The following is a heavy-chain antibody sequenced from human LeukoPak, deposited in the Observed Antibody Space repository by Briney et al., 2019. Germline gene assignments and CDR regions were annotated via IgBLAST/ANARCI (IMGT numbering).Heavy chain of an antibody. CDR3: ARDRLSYGSVIAFDI. V-gene: IGHV3-48*03. Sequence: PGGSLRLSCAASGFTFSSYEMNWVRRAPGKGLEWVSYISSSGSTIYYADSVKGRFTISRDNAKNSLYLQMNSLRAEDTAVYYCARDRLSYGSVIAFDIWGQGTMVTVSS. CDR1: GFTFSSYE. D-gene: IGHD5-18*01. CDR2: ISSSGSTI. J-gene: IGHJ3*02.